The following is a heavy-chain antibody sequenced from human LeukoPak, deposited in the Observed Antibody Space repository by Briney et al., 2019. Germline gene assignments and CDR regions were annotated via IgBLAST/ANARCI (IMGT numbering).Heavy chain of an antibody. V-gene: IGHV3-7*01. Sequence: GGSLRLSCAASGFIFSNYWMSWVRLAPGRGLEWVANIKQDGSETYYLDSVKGRFTISRDNVKNSLYLLMNSLRAEDTAVYYCGRWGIEAAIDYWGQGTLVTVSS. CDR1: GFIFSNYW. CDR2: IKQDGSET. J-gene: IGHJ4*02. D-gene: IGHD2-2*01. CDR3: GRWGIEAAIDY.